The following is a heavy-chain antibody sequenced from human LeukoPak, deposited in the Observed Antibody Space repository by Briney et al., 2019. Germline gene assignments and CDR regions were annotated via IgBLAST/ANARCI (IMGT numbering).Heavy chain of an antibody. D-gene: IGHD1-1*01. CDR3: ARDPVPATARHFDY. CDR2: TSSDGNIK. Sequence: GGSLRLSCAASGFTFSSYAMHWVRQAPGKGLEWVAVTSSDGNIKYYADSVRGRFTISRDNSKDTLYLQMNSLRGEDTGVYYCARDPVPATARHFDYWGQGTLVTVSS. CDR1: GFTFSSYA. J-gene: IGHJ4*02. V-gene: IGHV3-30-3*01.